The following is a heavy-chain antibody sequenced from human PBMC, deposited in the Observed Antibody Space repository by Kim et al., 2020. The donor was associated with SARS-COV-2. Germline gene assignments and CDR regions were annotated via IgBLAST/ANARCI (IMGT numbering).Heavy chain of an antibody. CDR1: GVSISNYY. V-gene: IGHV4-59*13. CDR2: IFYSGST. D-gene: IGHD3-22*01. J-gene: IGHJ4*02. CDR3: ARGDGYHLY. Sequence: SETLSLTCTVSGVSISNYYWSWIRQPPGKGLEWIGYIFYSGSTKYNPSLKSRVTISIDTSKKQFSLNLSSVTAADTATYYCARGDGYHLYWGQGTLVTVSS.